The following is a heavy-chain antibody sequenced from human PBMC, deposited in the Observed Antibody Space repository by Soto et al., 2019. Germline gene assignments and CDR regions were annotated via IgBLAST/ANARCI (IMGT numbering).Heavy chain of an antibody. J-gene: IGHJ2*01. Sequence: EVQLVESGGGLVQPGGSLRLSCAASGFTFSDHYMEWVRQAPGKGLEWVGRTRNKARSYTTEYAASVKGRFTISRDDSKNSLYLEMNSLKTEDTAVYHCARAGNYGDSHWSFDLWGRGTLVTVSS. CDR2: TRNKARSYTT. CDR1: GFTFSDHY. D-gene: IGHD4-17*01. V-gene: IGHV3-72*01. CDR3: ARAGNYGDSHWSFDL.